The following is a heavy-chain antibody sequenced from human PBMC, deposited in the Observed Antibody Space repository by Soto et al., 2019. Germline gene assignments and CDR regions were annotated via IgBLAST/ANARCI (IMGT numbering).Heavy chain of an antibody. CDR1: GFTFSSYA. D-gene: IGHD6-13*01. Sequence: GGSLRLSCAASGFTFSSYAMHWVRQAPGKGLEWVAVISYDGSNKYYADSVKGRFTISRDNSKNTLYLQMNSLRAEDTAVYYCARGTLAAAQIEILDYWGQGTLVTVSS. V-gene: IGHV3-30-3*01. CDR3: ARGTLAAAQIEILDY. CDR2: ISYDGSNK. J-gene: IGHJ4*02.